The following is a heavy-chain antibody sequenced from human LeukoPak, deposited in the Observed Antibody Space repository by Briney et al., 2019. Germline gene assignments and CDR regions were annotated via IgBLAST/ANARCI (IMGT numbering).Heavy chain of an antibody. CDR2: ISWNSGSI. V-gene: IGHV3-9*01. D-gene: IGHD6-19*01. CDR1: GFTFDDYA. Sequence: PGGSLRLSCAASGFTFDDYAMRWVRQAPGKGLEWVSGISWNSGSIGYADSVKGRFTISRDNAKNSLYLQMNSLRAEDTALYYCAKDSWAYSSGWPHYFDYWGQGTLVTVSS. CDR3: AKDSWAYSSGWPHYFDY. J-gene: IGHJ4*02.